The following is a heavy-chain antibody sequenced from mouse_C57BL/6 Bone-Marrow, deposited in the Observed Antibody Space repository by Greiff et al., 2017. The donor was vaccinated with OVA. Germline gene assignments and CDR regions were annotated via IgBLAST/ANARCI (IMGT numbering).Heavy chain of an antibody. V-gene: IGHV1-64*01. D-gene: IGHD2-4*01. CDR1: GYTFTSYW. CDR2: IHPNSGST. CDR3: ARGDYPYYYAMDY. J-gene: IGHJ4*01. Sequence: VQLQQSGAELVKPGASVKLSCKASGYTFTSYWMHWVKQRPGQGLEWIGMIHPNSGSTNYNEKFKSKATLTVDKSSSTAYMQLSSLTSEDSAVYYCARGDYPYYYAMDYWGQGTSVTVSS.